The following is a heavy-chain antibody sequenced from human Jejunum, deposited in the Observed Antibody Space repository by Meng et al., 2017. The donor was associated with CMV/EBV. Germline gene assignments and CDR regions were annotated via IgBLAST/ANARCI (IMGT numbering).Heavy chain of an antibody. D-gene: IGHD3-3*01. V-gene: IGHV3-30-3*01. CDR2: VSYDGSNK. J-gene: IGHJ6*02. CDR3: ARDPGAYDFWSGPSYYTYGMDV. Sequence: MHWVHHAPGKGLEWVAFVSYDGSNKNYTDSVKGRFTISRDNSKNTLYLQMNSLRAEDTAVYYCARDPGAYDFWSGPSYYTYGMDVWGQGTTVTVSS.